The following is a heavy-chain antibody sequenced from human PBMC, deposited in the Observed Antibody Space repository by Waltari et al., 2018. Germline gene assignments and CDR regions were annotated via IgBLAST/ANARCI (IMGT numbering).Heavy chain of an antibody. D-gene: IGHD1-26*01. V-gene: IGHV1-2*07. CDR3: AKEAIVGATAEYFSH. Sequence: QVQLVQSGAEVKKPGASVKVSCKASGYTFTGYYIHWVRQAPGQGLEWMGWINPNSGGTNYARTYQCRVSLTRETSITTAYMELNRLGSDDTAVYYCAKEAIVGATAEYFSHWGQGTLVTVSS. J-gene: IGHJ1*01. CDR2: INPNSGGT. CDR1: GYTFTGYY.